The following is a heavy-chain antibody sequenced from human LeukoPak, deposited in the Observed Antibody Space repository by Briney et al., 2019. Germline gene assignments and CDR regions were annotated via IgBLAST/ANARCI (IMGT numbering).Heavy chain of an antibody. CDR1: GFTFSSYA. Sequence: GGSLRLSCAASGFTFSSYAMSWVRQAPGKGLEWVSAISGSGGSTYYADSVKGRFTISRDNSKNTLYLQMNSLRAEDTAVYYCAKTQPLPRWQGYYYDSSGYYFDYWGQGTLVTVSS. D-gene: IGHD3-22*01. J-gene: IGHJ4*02. CDR2: ISGSGGST. CDR3: AKTQPLPRWQGYYYDSSGYYFDY. V-gene: IGHV3-23*01.